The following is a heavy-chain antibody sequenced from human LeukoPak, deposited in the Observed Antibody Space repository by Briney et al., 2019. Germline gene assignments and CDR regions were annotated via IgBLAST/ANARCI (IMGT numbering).Heavy chain of an antibody. D-gene: IGHD2-21*02. J-gene: IGHJ4*02. CDR2: ISYDGSLG. CDR1: GFTFSSCG. CDR3: AKDEAPTFHIVVVTAILY. Sequence: GGSLRLSCAASGFTFSSCGMHWVRQAPGKGLEWVAVISYDGSLGYHADSVKGRFTISRDNSKNTLYLQMNSLRAEDTAVYYCAKDEAPTFHIVVVTAILYWGQGTLVTVSS. V-gene: IGHV3-30*18.